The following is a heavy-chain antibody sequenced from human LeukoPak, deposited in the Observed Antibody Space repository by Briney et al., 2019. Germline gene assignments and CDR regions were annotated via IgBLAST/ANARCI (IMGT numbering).Heavy chain of an antibody. CDR2: IIPIFGTA. Sequence: SVKVSCKASGGTFSSYAISWVRQAPGQGLEWMGGIIPIFGTANYAQKFQGRVTITADESTSTAYMELSRLRSDDTAVYYCARDQGITIFGVVQGWFDPWGQGTLVTVSS. CDR1: GGTFSSYA. D-gene: IGHD3-3*01. V-gene: IGHV1-69*13. J-gene: IGHJ5*02. CDR3: ARDQGITIFGVVQGWFDP.